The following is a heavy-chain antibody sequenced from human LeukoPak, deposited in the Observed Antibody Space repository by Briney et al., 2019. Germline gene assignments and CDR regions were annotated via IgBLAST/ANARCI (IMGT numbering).Heavy chain of an antibody. J-gene: IGHJ4*02. V-gene: IGHV4-39*01. CDR3: ARKVRGSSSHFDY. Sequence: SETLSLTCTVSGGSISSSSYYWGWIRQPPGKGLEWIGSIYYSGSTYYNPSLKSRVTISVDTSKNQFSLKLSSVTAADTAVYYCARKVRGSSSHFDYWGQGTLVTVPS. CDR2: IYYSGST. CDR1: GGSISSSSYY. D-gene: IGHD6-13*01.